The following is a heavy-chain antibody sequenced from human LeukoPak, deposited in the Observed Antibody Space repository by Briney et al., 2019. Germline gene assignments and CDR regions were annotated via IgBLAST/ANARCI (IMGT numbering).Heavy chain of an antibody. D-gene: IGHD6-13*01. CDR2: IYYSGST. Sequence: SETLSLTCTVSGGSIGSGGYYWNWIRQLPGKGLEWIGYIYYSGSTYYNPSLKSRVTISVDTSKNQFSLRLSSVTAADTAVYYCATSDSSTWYNFDYWGQGTLVTVSS. J-gene: IGHJ4*02. CDR1: GGSIGSGGYY. V-gene: IGHV4-31*03. CDR3: ATSDSSTWYNFDY.